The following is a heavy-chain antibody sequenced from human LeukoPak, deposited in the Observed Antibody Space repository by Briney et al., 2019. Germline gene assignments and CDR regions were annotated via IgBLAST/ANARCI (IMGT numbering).Heavy chain of an antibody. D-gene: IGHD2-15*01. V-gene: IGHV4-59*01. CDR1: GGSISSYY. CDR3: ARVGCSGGSCYPDY. Sequence: SETLSLTCTVSGGSISSYYWSWIRQPPGKGLEWIGYFFYSGSTNYNPSLKSRVTISVDTSKNQFSLKLSSVAAADTAVYYCARVGCSGGSCYPDYWGQGTLVTVSS. CDR2: FFYSGST. J-gene: IGHJ4*02.